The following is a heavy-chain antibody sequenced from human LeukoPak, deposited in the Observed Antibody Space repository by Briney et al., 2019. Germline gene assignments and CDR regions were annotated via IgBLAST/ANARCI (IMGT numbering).Heavy chain of an antibody. J-gene: IGHJ6*02. D-gene: IGHD3-9*01. V-gene: IGHV1-2*02. Sequence: ASVKVSCKASGYTFTVYYMHWVRQGPGQGRWWMGWINPNSGGTNYARKFQGRVTMTSDTSTSTAYMELSRLRSDDTAVYYCARDRTLLRYFDWLPRYYYGMDVWGQGTTVTVSS. CDR2: INPNSGGT. CDR1: GYTFTVYY. CDR3: ARDRTLLRYFDWLPRYYYGMDV.